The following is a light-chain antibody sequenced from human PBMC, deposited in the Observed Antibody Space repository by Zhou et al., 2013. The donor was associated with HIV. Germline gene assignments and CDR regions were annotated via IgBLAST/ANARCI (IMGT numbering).Light chain of an antibody. J-gene: IGKJ1*01. CDR1: QGIGND. V-gene: IGKV1-6*01. CDR3: LHDYNYPWT. Sequence: IQMTQSPSSLSASIGDRVTITCRASQGIGNDLAWYQQKPGQAPKRLIYAASRLHSGVPSRFSGSGSGTDFTLTINSLQPEDFATYYCLHDYNYPWTFGQGTKVEIK. CDR2: AAS.